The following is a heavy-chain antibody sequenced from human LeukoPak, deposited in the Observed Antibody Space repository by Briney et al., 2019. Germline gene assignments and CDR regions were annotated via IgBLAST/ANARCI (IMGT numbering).Heavy chain of an antibody. CDR2: ISAYNGNT. V-gene: IGHV1-18*01. Sequence: ASVKVSCKASGYTFTSYGISWVRQAPGQGLEWMGWISAYNGNTNYAQKLQGRVTMTTDTSTSTAYMELRSLRSDDTAVYCCARMYYYDSSGYPNQAGYFDLWGRGTLVTVSS. CDR3: ARMYYYDSSGYPNQAGYFDL. CDR1: GYTFTSYG. J-gene: IGHJ2*01. D-gene: IGHD3-22*01.